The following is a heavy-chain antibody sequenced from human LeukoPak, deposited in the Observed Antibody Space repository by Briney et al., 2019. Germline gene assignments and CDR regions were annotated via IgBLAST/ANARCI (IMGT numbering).Heavy chain of an antibody. V-gene: IGHV3-74*01. D-gene: IGHD1-20*01. Sequence: GGSLRLSCAASGFTFSTYTMNWVRQAPGKGLVWVSRINSDGSGTIYADSVKGRFTISRDNAKNTLYVQMHSLRPEDTAVYYCARDRGNWNGYYGMDVWGQGTTVTVSS. CDR2: INSDGSGT. CDR1: GFTFSTYT. CDR3: ARDRGNWNGYYGMDV. J-gene: IGHJ6*02.